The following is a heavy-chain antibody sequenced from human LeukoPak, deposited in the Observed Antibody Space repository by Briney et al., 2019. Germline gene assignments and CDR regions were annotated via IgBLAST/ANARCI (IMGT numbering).Heavy chain of an antibody. J-gene: IGHJ3*02. D-gene: IGHD3-22*01. V-gene: IGHV4-59*08. CDR3: ARFGTYYYDSSGYADAFDI. Sequence: SETLSLTCTVSGGSISNYYWSWIRQPPGKGLEWIAYIYETGHTGYNPSLKTRVTISLDTSKNQFSLKLNSVTAADTAVYYCARFGTYYYDSSGYADAFDIWGQGTMVTVSS. CDR2: IYETGHT. CDR1: GGSISNYY.